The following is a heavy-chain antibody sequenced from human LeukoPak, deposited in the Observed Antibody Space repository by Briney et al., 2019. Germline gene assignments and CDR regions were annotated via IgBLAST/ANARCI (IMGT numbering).Heavy chain of an antibody. CDR2: INQDGSET. CDR1: GFAFSGYW. Sequence: PGGSLRLSCAASGFAFSGYWMSWVRQAPGKGLEWVANINQDGSETYYVDSVKGRFTISRDNTKNSLYLQMNSLRAEDTAVYYCAKDGLWFGEHTGAHLDYWGQGTLVTVSS. V-gene: IGHV3-7*01. CDR3: AKDGLWFGEHTGAHLDY. D-gene: IGHD3-10*01. J-gene: IGHJ4*02.